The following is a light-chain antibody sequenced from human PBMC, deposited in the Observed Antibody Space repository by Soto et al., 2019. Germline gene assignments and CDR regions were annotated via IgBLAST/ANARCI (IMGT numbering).Light chain of an antibody. CDR1: SSDVGAYKY. CDR2: EVS. V-gene: IGLV2-14*01. J-gene: IGLJ1*01. CDR3: NSYAGDIIRFV. Sequence: QSVLTQPASVSGSPGHSVTISCTGTSSDVGAYKYVSWYQQHPGKAPKLMIYEVSNRPSGVSNRFSGSKSGNTASLTISGLQTDDEADYHCNSYAGDIIRFVFGTGTKVTVL.